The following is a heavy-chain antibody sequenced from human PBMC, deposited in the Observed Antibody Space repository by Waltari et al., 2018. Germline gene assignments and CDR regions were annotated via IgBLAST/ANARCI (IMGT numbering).Heavy chain of an antibody. Sequence: QVQLVESGGGAVQPGRSLRLSCAATGFTFSSYAMHWVRQAPGKELEWGAVISDNGNDKYYTDSVKGRFTISRDNSKNTLYLQMNSLRPEDTAVYYCAKVPGTSQLYYLDNWGQGTLVTVSS. CDR2: ISDNGNDK. CDR3: AKVPGTSQLYYLDN. D-gene: IGHD1-1*01. J-gene: IGHJ4*02. V-gene: IGHV3-30*18. CDR1: GFTFSSYA.